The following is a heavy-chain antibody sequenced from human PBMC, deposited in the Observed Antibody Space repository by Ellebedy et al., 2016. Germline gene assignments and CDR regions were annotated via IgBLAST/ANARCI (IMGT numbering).Heavy chain of an antibody. Sequence: GSLRLSCAVSGGSISSSNWWSWVRQPPGKGLEWIGEIYHSGSTNYNPSLKSRVTISVDKSKNQFSLKLSSVTAADTAVYYCARGPHLTAAYYDSSGYFDYWGQGTLVTVSS. J-gene: IGHJ4*02. CDR1: GGSISSSNW. V-gene: IGHV4-4*02. CDR3: ARGPHLTAAYYDSSGYFDY. D-gene: IGHD3-22*01. CDR2: IYHSGST.